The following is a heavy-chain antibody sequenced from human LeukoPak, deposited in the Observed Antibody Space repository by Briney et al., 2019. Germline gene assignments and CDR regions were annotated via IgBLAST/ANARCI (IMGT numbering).Heavy chain of an antibody. Sequence: GGSLRLSCAASGFTFSGNAMHWVRQAPGKGLECVAAISYEGSSKYYSDSVKGRFTISRDNSKNTLYLQMSSLRPEDTAVYYCVRGGDYYGSDPFYFDYWGQGTLVTVSS. J-gene: IGHJ4*02. CDR3: VRGGDYYGSDPFYFDY. V-gene: IGHV3-30*04. CDR1: GFTFSGNA. D-gene: IGHD3-10*01. CDR2: ISYEGSSK.